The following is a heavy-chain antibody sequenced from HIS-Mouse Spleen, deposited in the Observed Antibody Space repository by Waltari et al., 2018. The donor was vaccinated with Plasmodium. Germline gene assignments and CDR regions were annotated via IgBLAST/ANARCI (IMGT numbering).Heavy chain of an antibody. CDR2: IDCEDDK. Sequence: QVTLRESAPALVTPTQTLTLTCTFSGFSPSTSGMCVSWIRQPPGKALEWLERIDCEDDKYYSTSLKTRLTISKDTSKNQVVLTMTNMDPVDTATYYCARHKKRGQLVRGYFDYWGQGTLVTVSS. CDR1: GFSPSTSGMC. D-gene: IGHD6-6*01. CDR3: ARHKKRGQLVRGYFDY. V-gene: IGHV2-70*15. J-gene: IGHJ4*02.